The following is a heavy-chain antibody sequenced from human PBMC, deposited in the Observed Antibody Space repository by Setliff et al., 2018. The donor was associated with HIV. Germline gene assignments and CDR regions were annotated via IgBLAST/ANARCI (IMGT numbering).Heavy chain of an antibody. CDR3: ARSRLHYYDSSGYYPSYFDY. CDR1: GGSISSGGYY. V-gene: IGHV4-31*03. Sequence: SETLSLTCTVSGGSISSGGYYWSWIRQHPGKGLEWIGYIYYSGSTYYNPSLKSRVTISVDTSKNQFSLKLSSATAADTAVYYCARSRLHYYDSSGYYPSYFDYWGQGTLVTVSS. D-gene: IGHD3-22*01. J-gene: IGHJ4*02. CDR2: IYYSGST.